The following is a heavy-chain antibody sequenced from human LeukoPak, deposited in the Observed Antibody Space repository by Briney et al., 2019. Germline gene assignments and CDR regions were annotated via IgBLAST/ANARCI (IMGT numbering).Heavy chain of an antibody. CDR2: INHSGST. CDR3: ASGYDSSGYSAAY. CDR1: GGSFSGYY. Sequence: SETLSLTCAVYGGSFSGYYWSWIRQPPGKGLEWIGEINHSGSTNYNPSLKSRVTISVDTSKNQFSLKLSSVTAADTAVYYCASGYDSSGYSAAYWGQGTLVTVS. J-gene: IGHJ4*02. V-gene: IGHV4-34*01. D-gene: IGHD3-22*01.